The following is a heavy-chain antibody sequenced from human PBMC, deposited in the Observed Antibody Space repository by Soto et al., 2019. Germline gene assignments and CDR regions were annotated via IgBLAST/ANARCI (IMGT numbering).Heavy chain of an antibody. CDR2: IYYSGST. D-gene: IGHD3-16*02. Sequence: SETLSLTCTVSGGSISSSSYYWGWIRQPPGKGLEWIGSIYYSGSTYYNPSLKSRVTISVDTSKNQFSLKLSSVTAADTAVYYCARQPVPAAIPMIGITFGGVIVYSWGQGTLVTVSS. J-gene: IGHJ4*02. CDR3: ARQPVPAAIPMIGITFGGVIVYS. CDR1: GGSISSSSYY. V-gene: IGHV4-39*01.